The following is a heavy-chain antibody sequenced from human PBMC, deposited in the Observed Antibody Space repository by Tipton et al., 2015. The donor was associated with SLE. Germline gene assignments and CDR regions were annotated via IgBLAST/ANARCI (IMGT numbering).Heavy chain of an antibody. D-gene: IGHD3-9*01. J-gene: IGHJ6*03. CDR2: IYQSGST. CDR3: ATELRYFDWLSRGDYYYYLDI. CDR1: GGSFSGYY. V-gene: IGHV4-34*01. Sequence: TLSLTCTVYGGSFSGYYWSWIRQPPGKGLEWLGGIYQSGSTKYNPSLKSRITISVDTSKNQFSLKLSSVTAADTAVYYCATELRYFDWLSRGDYYYYLDIWGKGTTVTVS.